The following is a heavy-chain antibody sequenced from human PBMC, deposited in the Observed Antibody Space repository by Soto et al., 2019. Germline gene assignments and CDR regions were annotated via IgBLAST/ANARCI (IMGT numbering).Heavy chain of an antibody. Sequence: SVKVSCKASGGTFSSYAISWVRQAPGQGLEWMGGIIPIFGTANYAQKFQGRVTITADESTSTAYMELSSLRSEDTAVYYCARVSPYSNYPAYYYGMDVWGQGTTVTVSS. V-gene: IGHV1-69*13. J-gene: IGHJ6*02. CDR3: ARVSPYSNYPAYYYGMDV. CDR2: IIPIFGTA. CDR1: GGTFSSYA. D-gene: IGHD4-4*01.